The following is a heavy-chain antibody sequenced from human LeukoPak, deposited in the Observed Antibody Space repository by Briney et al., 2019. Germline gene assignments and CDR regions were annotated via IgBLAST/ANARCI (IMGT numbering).Heavy chain of an antibody. CDR3: AKTPETYYYDSGTSYYFDY. J-gene: IGHJ4*02. D-gene: IGHD3-22*01. Sequence: GGSLRLSCAASGFTFSSYAMSWVRQAPGKGLEWVSSISGSGGSTYYADSVKGRFTITRDNSKNTLYLQMNSRRAEDTAVYYCAKTPETYYYDSGTSYYFDYWGQGTLVTVSS. CDR2: ISGSGGST. CDR1: GFTFSSYA. V-gene: IGHV3-23*01.